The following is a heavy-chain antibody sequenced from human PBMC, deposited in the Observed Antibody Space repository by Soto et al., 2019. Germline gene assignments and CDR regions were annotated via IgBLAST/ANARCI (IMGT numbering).Heavy chain of an antibody. CDR1: GFTFSSYA. V-gene: IGHV3-7*04. CDR2: IRQDGSEK. CDR3: AREIVVARGASYFDY. J-gene: IGHJ4*02. Sequence: GGSLRLSCAASGFTFSSYAMHWVRQAPGKGLEWVGNIRQDGSEKNYVDSVKGRFTISRDNAKNSLYLQMNSLRAEDTAFYYCAREIVVARGASYFDYWGPGTLVTVSS. D-gene: IGHD2-2*01.